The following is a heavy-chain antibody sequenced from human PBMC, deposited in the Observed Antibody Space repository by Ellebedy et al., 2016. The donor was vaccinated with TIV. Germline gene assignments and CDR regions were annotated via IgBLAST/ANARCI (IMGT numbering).Heavy chain of an antibody. CDR3: ARCAAVGTSFHYGMDV. D-gene: IGHD6-13*01. J-gene: IGHJ6*02. V-gene: IGHV3-48*03. Sequence: PGGSLRLSCVGPGFKFSGYELNWVRQAPGKGLEWVSHIGFSSSAIYYSDSVKGRFTISRDNAKKSLYLEMNSLRVEDTATYFCARCAAVGTSFHYGMDVWGQGTTVTVSS. CDR1: GFKFSGYE. CDR2: IGFSSSAI.